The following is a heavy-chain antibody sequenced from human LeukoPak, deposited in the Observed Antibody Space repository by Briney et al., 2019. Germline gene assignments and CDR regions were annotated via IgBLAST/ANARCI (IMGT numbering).Heavy chain of an antibody. J-gene: IGHJ4*02. CDR2: INPNSGGT. D-gene: IGHD5-12*01. Sequence: ASVKVSCKASGYTFTAYYMHWVRQAPGQGLDWMGWINPNSGGTNYAQKFQGRVTMTRDTSISTAYMELSRLRSDDTAVYYCARVLYSGYDFAYWGQGTLVTVSS. V-gene: IGHV1-2*02. CDR1: GYTFTAYY. CDR3: ARVLYSGYDFAY.